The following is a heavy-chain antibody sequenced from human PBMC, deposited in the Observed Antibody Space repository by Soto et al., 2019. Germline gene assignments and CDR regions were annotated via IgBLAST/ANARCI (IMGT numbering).Heavy chain of an antibody. D-gene: IGHD6-6*01. J-gene: IGHJ3*02. CDR1: GFSLSTSGVG. V-gene: IGHV2-5*01. CDR3: ARGLATLPVFAFDI. Sequence: SGPTLVNPTQTLTLTCSFSGFSLSTSGVGVGWIRQSPGKALAWLALIYWSGDEHYRPSLKSRLTIIKDTSKNHVVLIMTDMDPVVTATYYCARGLATLPVFAFDIWGQGTMVTVSS. CDR2: IYWSGDE.